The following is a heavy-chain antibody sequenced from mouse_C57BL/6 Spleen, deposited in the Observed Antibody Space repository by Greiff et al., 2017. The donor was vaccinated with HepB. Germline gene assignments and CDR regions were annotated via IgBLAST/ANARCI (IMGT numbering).Heavy chain of an antibody. CDR3: ARVTVHYYAMDY. V-gene: IGHV1-69*01. J-gene: IGHJ4*01. Sequence: VQLQQPGAELVMPGASVKLSCKASGYTFTSYWMHWVKQRPGQGLEWIGEIDPSDSYTNYNQKFKGKSTLTVDKSSSTAYMQLSSLTSEDSAVYYCARVTVHYYAMDYWGQGTSVTVSS. CDR1: GYTFTSYW. CDR2: IDPSDSYT. D-gene: IGHD1-1*01.